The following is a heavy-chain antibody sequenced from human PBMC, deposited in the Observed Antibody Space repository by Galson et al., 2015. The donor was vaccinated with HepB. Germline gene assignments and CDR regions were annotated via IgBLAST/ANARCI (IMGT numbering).Heavy chain of an antibody. J-gene: IGHJ2*01. CDR1: EFTLSSYS. CDR3: ATQGADSYWYFDL. D-gene: IGHD3-22*01. V-gene: IGHV3-48*02. CDR2: ISSSGSPI. Sequence: SLRLSCAASEFTLSSYSINWVRQAPGKGLEWVSYISSSGSPIYYADSVKGRFTISRDNAKNSLYLQMNSLRDEDTAVYYCATQGADSYWYFDLWGRGTLVTVSS.